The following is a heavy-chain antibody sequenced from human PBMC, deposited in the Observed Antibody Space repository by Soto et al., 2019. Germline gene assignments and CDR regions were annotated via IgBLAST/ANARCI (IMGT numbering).Heavy chain of an antibody. CDR3: ARESGDNWDYEAY. D-gene: IGHD1-7*01. CDR1: GGSISSYH. V-gene: IGHV4-4*07. CDR2: IYTSGNT. J-gene: IGHJ4*02. Sequence: SETLSLTCTVSGGSISSYHWSWIRQSAGKGLEWIGRIYTSGNTHYNPSLKSRVTVSIDTSKNQFFLTVNSVTAADSAVYYCARESGDNWDYEAYWGQGTLVTVSS.